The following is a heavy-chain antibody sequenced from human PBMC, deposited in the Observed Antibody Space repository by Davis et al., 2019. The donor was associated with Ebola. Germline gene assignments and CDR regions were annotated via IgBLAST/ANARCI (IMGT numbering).Heavy chain of an antibody. Sequence: PGGSLRPSCMGSGSSFTSYWIGCVRQMPGKGLEWMGIIYPGDSDTRYSPSFQGQVTISADKSISTAYLQWSSLKASDTAMYYCARGKIVGAILYAFDIWGQGTMVTVSS. CDR1: GSSFTSYW. V-gene: IGHV5-51*01. CDR3: ARGKIVGAILYAFDI. CDR2: IYPGDSDT. J-gene: IGHJ3*02. D-gene: IGHD1-26*01.